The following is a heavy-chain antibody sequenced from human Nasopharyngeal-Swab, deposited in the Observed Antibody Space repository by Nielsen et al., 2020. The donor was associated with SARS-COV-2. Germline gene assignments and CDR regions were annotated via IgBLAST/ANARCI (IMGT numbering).Heavy chain of an antibody. CDR1: GFTFSSHA. V-gene: IGHV3-30*03. Sequence: GESLKISCAASGFTFSSHAMTWVRQAPGKGLEWVAVISYDGSNKYYADSVKGRFTISRDNSKNTLYLQMNSLGAEDTAVYYCARDFSTRFDYWGQGTLVTVSS. D-gene: IGHD2/OR15-2a*01. CDR3: ARDFSTRFDY. CDR2: ISYDGSNK. J-gene: IGHJ4*02.